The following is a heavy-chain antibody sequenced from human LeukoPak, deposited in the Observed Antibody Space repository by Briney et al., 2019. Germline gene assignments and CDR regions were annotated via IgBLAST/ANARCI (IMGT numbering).Heavy chain of an antibody. CDR3: AKEIPLTPAFDY. V-gene: IGHV3-23*01. CDR2: ISDTGERT. Sequence: PGGSLRLSCAASGFIFSSYPMSWVRQAPGKGLEWVAAISDTGERTYFADSVKGRFTVSRDNSKKTVSLHMDSLRADDTAVYYCAKEIPLTPAFDYWGQGTLVTVSS. D-gene: IGHD2-15*01. J-gene: IGHJ4*02. CDR1: GFIFSSYP.